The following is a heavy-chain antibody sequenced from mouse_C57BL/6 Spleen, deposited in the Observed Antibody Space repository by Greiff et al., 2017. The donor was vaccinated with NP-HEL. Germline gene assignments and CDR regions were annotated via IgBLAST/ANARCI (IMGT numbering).Heavy chain of an antibody. Sequence: VQLQQSGAELVRPGASVTLSCKASGYTFTDYEMHWVKQTPVHGLEWIGAIDPETGGTAYNQKFKGKAILTADKSSSTAYMELRSLTSEDSAVYYCTRSDYGSTLFDYWGQGTTLTVSS. V-gene: IGHV1-15*01. CDR1: GYTFTDYE. J-gene: IGHJ2*01. D-gene: IGHD1-1*01. CDR3: TRSDYGSTLFDY. CDR2: IDPETGGT.